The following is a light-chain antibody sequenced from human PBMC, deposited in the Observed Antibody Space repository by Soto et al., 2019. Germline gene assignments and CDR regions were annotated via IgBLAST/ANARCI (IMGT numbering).Light chain of an antibody. CDR3: QQYGSSPYT. J-gene: IGKJ2*01. Sequence: EIVLTQSPGTLSLSPGERATLSCRASQSIYINYLAWYQHKPGQAPRLLISGATTRATGVPDRFSGSGSGTEFTLTISRLDPEDFAVYFCQQYGSSPYTFGQGTNVEIK. V-gene: IGKV3-20*01. CDR2: GAT. CDR1: QSIYINY.